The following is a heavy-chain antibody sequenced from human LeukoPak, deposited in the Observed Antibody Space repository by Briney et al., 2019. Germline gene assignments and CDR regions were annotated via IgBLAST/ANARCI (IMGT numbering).Heavy chain of an antibody. J-gene: IGHJ4*02. Sequence: SETLSLTCTVSGGSINSFYWSWIRQPPGKELEWIGYIYYSGSTNSNPSLKSRVTISVDTSKNQFSLKLSSVTAADTAVYYCARHAGSITPYYFDYWGQGTLVTVSS. D-gene: IGHD3-10*01. CDR2: IYYSGST. CDR3: ARHAGSITPYYFDY. V-gene: IGHV4-59*08. CDR1: GGSINSFY.